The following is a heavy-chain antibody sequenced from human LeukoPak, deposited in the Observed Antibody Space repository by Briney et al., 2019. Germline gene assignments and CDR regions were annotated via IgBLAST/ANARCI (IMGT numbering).Heavy chain of an antibody. CDR1: GFTGSSNY. V-gene: IGHV3-53*01. Sequence: GGSLKLSCSTSGFTGSSNYLSLVRQAPGKGLELVSVLFSGGRTHYADSVKGRFTISRDNSKNTVYLQMNSLRAEDTAVYYCASNYYDSGGYYYEPSPEYFQQWGQGTLVTVSS. CDR3: ASNYYDSGGYYYEPSPEYFQQ. CDR2: LFSGGRT. D-gene: IGHD3-22*01. J-gene: IGHJ1*01.